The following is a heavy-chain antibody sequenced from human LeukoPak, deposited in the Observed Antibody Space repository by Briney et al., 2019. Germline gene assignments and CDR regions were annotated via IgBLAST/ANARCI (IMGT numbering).Heavy chain of an antibody. V-gene: IGHV1-8*01. CDR2: MSPNSGNT. J-gene: IGHJ6*04. CDR1: GYTFTNYD. CDR3: ARGILWFGDDV. D-gene: IGHD3-10*01. Sequence: ASVKVSCKASGYTFTNYDINWVRQATGQGLEWMGWMSPNSGNTGYAQKFQGRVTMTRNTSISTAYMELSSLRSEDTAVYYCARGILWFGDDVWGKGTTVTISS.